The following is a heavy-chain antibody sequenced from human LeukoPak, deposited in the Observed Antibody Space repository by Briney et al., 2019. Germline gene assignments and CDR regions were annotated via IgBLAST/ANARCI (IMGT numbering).Heavy chain of an antibody. CDR1: GGSFSGYY. D-gene: IGHD6-19*01. CDR3: ARTIAVGGSGFDY. J-gene: IGHJ4*02. Sequence: PSETLSLTCAVYGGSFSGYYWSWIRQPPGKGLEWIGEINHSGSTNYNPSLESRVTISIDTSKNQFSLRLTSVTAADTAMYYCARTIAVGGSGFDYWGQGTLVTIS. CDR2: INHSGST. V-gene: IGHV4-34*01.